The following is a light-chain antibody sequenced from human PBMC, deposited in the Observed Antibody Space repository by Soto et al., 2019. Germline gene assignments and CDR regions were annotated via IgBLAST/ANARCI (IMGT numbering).Light chain of an antibody. CDR1: QSVSSN. Sequence: EIVMTQSPATLSVSPGERGTLSCRASQSVSSNLAWYQQKPGQAPRLLIHGATTRAAGIPARFSGSRSGAEFTLTISSLQSEDFAVYYCQQYNNWPITFGQGTRLEIK. J-gene: IGKJ5*01. CDR3: QQYNNWPIT. V-gene: IGKV3-15*01. CDR2: GAT.